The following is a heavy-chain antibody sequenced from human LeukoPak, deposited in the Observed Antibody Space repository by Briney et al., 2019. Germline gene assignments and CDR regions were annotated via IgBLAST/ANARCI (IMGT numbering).Heavy chain of an antibody. J-gene: IGHJ4*02. D-gene: IGHD3-16*01. CDR1: GFTFAIHA. Sequence: GGSLRLSCAASGFTFAIHAMTWVRQAPGKGLEWVSGISGDGASTHYAESVKGQFTISRDNSKNTLYLQMSSLRPEDTAIYYCVKDRYVDYWGQGILVTVSS. CDR2: ISGDGAST. CDR3: VKDRYVDY. V-gene: IGHV3-23*01.